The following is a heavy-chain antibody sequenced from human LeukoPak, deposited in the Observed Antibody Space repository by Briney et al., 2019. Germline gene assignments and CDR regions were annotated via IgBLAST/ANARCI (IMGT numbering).Heavy chain of an antibody. CDR1: GFSFSNYG. CDR2: VQDDGSNK. CDR3: ARAAYSSTWYSRYFDL. D-gene: IGHD6-13*01. J-gene: IGHJ2*01. V-gene: IGHV3-30*02. Sequence: GGSLRLSCVASGFSFSNYGMHWVRQAPGKGLEWVAFVQDDGSNKYYADSVKGRFTISRDNSNNTLYLQMNSLRAEDTAVYYCARAAYSSTWYSRYFDLWGRGTLVTVSS.